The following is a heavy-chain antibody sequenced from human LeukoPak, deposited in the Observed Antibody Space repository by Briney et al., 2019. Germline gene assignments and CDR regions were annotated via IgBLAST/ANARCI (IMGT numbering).Heavy chain of an antibody. CDR1: GGTFSSYA. CDR3: ARDHRNSAYNWFDP. V-gene: IGHV1-69*13. Sequence: ASVKVSCKASGGTFSSYAISWVRQAPGQGLEWMGGIIPIFGTANYAQKFQGRVTITADESTSTAYMELSSLRSEDTAVYYCARDHRNSAYNWFDPWGQGTLVTVSS. D-gene: IGHD1-7*01. J-gene: IGHJ5*02. CDR2: IIPIFGTA.